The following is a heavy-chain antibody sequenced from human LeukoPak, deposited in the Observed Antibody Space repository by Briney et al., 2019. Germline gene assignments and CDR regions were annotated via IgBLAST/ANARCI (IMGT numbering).Heavy chain of an antibody. Sequence: QAGGSLRLSCGASGFAFSSYWMTWLRQAPGKGLEFVANIEPAGSATYYAGSVKGRFTISRDNTKNLLYLQMNSLTAEDSAVYHCGRFGYVSAVDTWGQGALVTVSS. CDR2: IEPAGSAT. D-gene: IGHD2-15*01. CDR1: GFAFSSYW. V-gene: IGHV3-7*01. J-gene: IGHJ5*02. CDR3: GRFGYVSAVDT.